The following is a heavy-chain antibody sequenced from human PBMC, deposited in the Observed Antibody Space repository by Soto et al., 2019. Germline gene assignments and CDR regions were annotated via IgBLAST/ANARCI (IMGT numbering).Heavy chain of an antibody. Sequence: EVQLVESGGGLVQPGGSQRLSCAASGFTFSDHYMDWVRQAPGKGLEWVGRIRNKANSYTTDYAASVKGRFIISRDDSMDSLYLQMNSLKTEDTAIYYCARDSGKGAYFDYWGHGTLATVSS. J-gene: IGHJ4*01. CDR1: GFTFSDHY. CDR2: IRNKANSYTT. CDR3: ARDSGKGAYFDY. D-gene: IGHD1-26*01. V-gene: IGHV3-72*01.